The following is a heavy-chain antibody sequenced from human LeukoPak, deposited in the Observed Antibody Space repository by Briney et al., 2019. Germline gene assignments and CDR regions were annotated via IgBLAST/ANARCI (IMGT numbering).Heavy chain of an antibody. V-gene: IGHV3-23*01. CDR1: GFTFSSYA. CDR2: ISGSGSVT. D-gene: IGHD1-26*01. J-gene: IGHJ4*02. CDR3: AKDRDVVGATLLDY. Sequence: GGSLRLSCAASGFTFSSYAMSWVRQAPGRGRGGVSSISGSGSVTYYADSVKGRFTISRDKSKNTPYLQMNSLRAEDTAVYYCAKDRDVVGATLLDYWGQGTLVTVSS.